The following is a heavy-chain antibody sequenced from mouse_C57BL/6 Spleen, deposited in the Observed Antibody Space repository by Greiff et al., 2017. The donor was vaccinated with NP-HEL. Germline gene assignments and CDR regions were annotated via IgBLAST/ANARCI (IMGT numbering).Heavy chain of an antibody. CDR3: TRFDYDGGFDY. D-gene: IGHD2-4*01. Sequence: EVQLQQSGAELVRPGASVKLSCTASGFNIKDDYMHWVQQRPEQGLEWIGWIDPENGDPEYASKFQGKATITADTSSNTAYLQISSLTSEDTAVYYCTRFDYDGGFDYWGQGTTLTVSS. CDR2: IDPENGDP. J-gene: IGHJ2*01. CDR1: GFNIKDDY. V-gene: IGHV14-4*01.